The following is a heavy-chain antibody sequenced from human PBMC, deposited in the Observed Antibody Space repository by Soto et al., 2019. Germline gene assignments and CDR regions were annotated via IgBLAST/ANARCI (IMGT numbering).Heavy chain of an antibody. CDR1: GFTFSSYA. J-gene: IGHJ5*02. CDR3: AKDRVEVNRGLSCSSTSCQSNWFDP. V-gene: IGHV3-23*01. CDR2: ISGSGGST. D-gene: IGHD2-2*01. Sequence: GGSLRLSCAASGFTFSSYAMSWVRQAPGKGLEWVSAISGSGGSTYYADSVKGRFTISRDNSKNTLYLQMNSLRAEDTAVYYCAKDRVEVNRGLSCSSTSCQSNWFDPWGQGTLVTVSS.